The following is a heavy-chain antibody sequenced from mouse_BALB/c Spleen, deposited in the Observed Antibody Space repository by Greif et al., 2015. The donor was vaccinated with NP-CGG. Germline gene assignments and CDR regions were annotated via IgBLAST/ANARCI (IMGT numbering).Heavy chain of an antibody. D-gene: IGHD2-4*01. CDR1: GFTFSSYA. CDR2: ISSGGST. Sequence: EVKVEESGGGLVKPGGSLKLSCAASGFTFSSYAMSWVRQTPEKRLEWVTSISSGGSTYYPDSVKGRFTISRDNARNILYLQMSSLRSEDTAMYYCARGEAMITTREAAGWGWDYWGQGTSVTVSS. J-gene: IGHJ4*01. CDR3: ARGEAMITTREAAGWGWDY. V-gene: IGHV5-6-5*01.